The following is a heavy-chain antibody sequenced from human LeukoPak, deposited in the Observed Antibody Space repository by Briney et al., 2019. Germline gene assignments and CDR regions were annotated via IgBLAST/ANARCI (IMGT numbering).Heavy chain of an antibody. V-gene: IGHV3-53*01. D-gene: IGHD6-19*01. CDR3: ASDPVAGRVSGAFDI. J-gene: IGHJ3*02. Sequence: TGGSLRLSCAASGFTVSTNYMSGVRQAPGKGLEWVSVIYSGGSTYYADSVKGRFTISRDNSKNTLYLQMNSLRAEDTAVYYCASDPVAGRVSGAFDIWGQGTMVTVSS. CDR1: GFTVSTNY. CDR2: IYSGGST.